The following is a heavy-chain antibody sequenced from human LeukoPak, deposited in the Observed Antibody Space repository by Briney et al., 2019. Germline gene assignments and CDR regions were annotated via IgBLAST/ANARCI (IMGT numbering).Heavy chain of an antibody. CDR1: GFTFSSFS. D-gene: IGHD2-2*02. CDR2: ISSSSSTI. V-gene: IGHV3-48*01. Sequence: GGSLRLSCPASGFTFSSFSMNWVRQAPGKGLGWVSYISSSSSTIYYADSVKGRFTISRDNAKNSLYLQMNSLRAEDTAVYYCARDREAYCSSTSCYTGADYWGQGTLVTVSS. CDR3: ARDREAYCSSTSCYTGADY. J-gene: IGHJ4*02.